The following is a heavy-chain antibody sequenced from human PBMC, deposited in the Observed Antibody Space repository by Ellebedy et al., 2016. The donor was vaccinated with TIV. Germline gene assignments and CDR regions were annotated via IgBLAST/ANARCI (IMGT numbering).Heavy chain of an antibody. CDR2: IYYSGNT. D-gene: IGHD3-16*01. J-gene: IGHJ4*02. Sequence: SETLSLTXTVSGASISSYFWSWIRQPPGKALEWIGYIYYSGNTNYNPSLKSRVIISVDTSKNQFSLKLTSVTAADTAVYYCARGRTTMITNPKYFDYWGQGTLLTVSS. V-gene: IGHV4-59*12. CDR1: GASISSYF. CDR3: ARGRTTMITNPKYFDY.